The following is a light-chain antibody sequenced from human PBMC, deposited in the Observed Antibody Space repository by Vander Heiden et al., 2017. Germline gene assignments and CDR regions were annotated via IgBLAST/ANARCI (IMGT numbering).Light chain of an antibody. Sequence: AIRMTQSPSSLSASTGDRVTITCRASQDISSYLAWYQQKPGKAPKLLIYAASTLQSGVPSRFSGSGSGTNFTLSISCLQSEDFAIYYCQQYDNNALTFGPGTKVDL. CDR3: QQYDNNALT. V-gene: IGKV1-8*01. CDR1: QDISSY. CDR2: AAS. J-gene: IGKJ3*01.